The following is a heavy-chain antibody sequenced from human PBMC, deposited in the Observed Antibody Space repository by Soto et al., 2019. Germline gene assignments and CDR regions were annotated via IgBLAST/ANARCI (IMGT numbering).Heavy chain of an antibody. CDR3: EWLVRWGETYYFDY. D-gene: IGHD6-19*01. CDR1: GGTFSSYA. Sequence: QVQLVQSGAEVKKPGSSVKVSCKASGGTFSSYAISWVRQAPGQGLEWMGGILPIFGTANYAQKFQGRVTXXAXEYXSTAYMELSSLRSEDTAVYYCEWLVRWGETYYFDYWGQGTLVTVSS. CDR2: ILPIFGTA. V-gene: IGHV1-69*12. J-gene: IGHJ4*02.